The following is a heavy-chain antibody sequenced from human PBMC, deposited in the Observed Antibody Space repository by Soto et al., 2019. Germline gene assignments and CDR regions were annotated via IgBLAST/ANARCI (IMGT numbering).Heavy chain of an antibody. V-gene: IGHV3-30*18. CDR2: ISYDGSNK. D-gene: IGHD5-12*01. CDR3: AKDRTPGLWWLRTFDY. Sequence: QVQLVESGGGVAQPGRSLRLSCAASGFTFSSYGMHWVRQAPGKGLEWVAVISYDGSNKYYADSVKGRFTISRDNSKNTLYLQMNSLRAEDTAVYYCAKDRTPGLWWLRTFDYWGQGTLVTVSS. CDR1: GFTFSSYG. J-gene: IGHJ4*02.